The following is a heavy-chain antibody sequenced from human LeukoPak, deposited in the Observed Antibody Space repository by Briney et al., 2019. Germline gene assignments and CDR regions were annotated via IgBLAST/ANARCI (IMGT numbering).Heavy chain of an antibody. Sequence: ASVKVSCKASGYTFTSYGISWVRQAPGQGLEWMGWISAYNGNTNYAQKLQGRVTMTTDTSTSTAYMELRSRRSDDTAVYYCARARYSSSWYLDNWFDPWGQGTLVTVSS. D-gene: IGHD6-13*01. CDR2: ISAYNGNT. CDR3: ARARYSSSWYLDNWFDP. J-gene: IGHJ5*02. CDR1: GYTFTSYG. V-gene: IGHV1-18*01.